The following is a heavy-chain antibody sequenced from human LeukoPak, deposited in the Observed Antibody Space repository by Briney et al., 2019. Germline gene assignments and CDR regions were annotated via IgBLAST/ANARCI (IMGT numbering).Heavy chain of an antibody. CDR2: INHSGST. CDR3: ARLGLRYFDWLPPGGWSNAFDI. Sequence: SETLSLTCAVYGVSFSGYYWSWIRQPPGKGLEWIGEINHSGSTNYNPSLKSRVTISVDTSKNQFSLKLSSVTAADTAVYYCARLGLRYFDWLPPGGWSNAFDIWGQGTMVTVSS. J-gene: IGHJ3*02. CDR1: GVSFSGYY. V-gene: IGHV4-34*01. D-gene: IGHD3-9*01.